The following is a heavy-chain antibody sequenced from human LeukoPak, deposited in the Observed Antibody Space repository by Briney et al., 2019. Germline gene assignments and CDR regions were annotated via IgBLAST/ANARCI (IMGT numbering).Heavy chain of an antibody. CDR1: GFTFSSYA. V-gene: IGHV3-23*01. CDR2: ISGSGGST. D-gene: IGHD3-22*01. CDR3: AKGAFATYYYDSSGYYPFDY. J-gene: IGHJ4*02. Sequence: QTGGSLGLSCAASGFTFSSYAMSWVRQAPGKGLEWVSAISGSGGSTYYADSVKGRFTISRDNSKNTLYLQMNSLRAEDTAVYYCAKGAFATYYYDSSGYYPFDYWGQGALVTVSS.